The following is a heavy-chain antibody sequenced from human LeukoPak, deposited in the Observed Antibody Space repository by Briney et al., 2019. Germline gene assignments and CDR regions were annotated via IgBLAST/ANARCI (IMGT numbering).Heavy chain of an antibody. Sequence: SQTLSLTCTVSGGSISSYYWSWIRQPPGKGLEWIGYIYYSGSTNYNPSLKSRVTISVDTSKNQFSLKLSSVTAADTAVYYCARVGSGSYWHYYYYYYMDVWGKGTTVTVSS. V-gene: IGHV4-59*01. J-gene: IGHJ6*03. CDR2: IYYSGST. D-gene: IGHD3-10*01. CDR1: GGSISSYY. CDR3: ARVGSGSYWHYYYYYYMDV.